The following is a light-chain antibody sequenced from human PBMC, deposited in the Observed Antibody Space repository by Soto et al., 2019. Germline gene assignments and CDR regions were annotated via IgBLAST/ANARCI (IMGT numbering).Light chain of an antibody. Sequence: DIQMTQSPSTLSASVGDRVTITCRASQSISNWLAWYQQKPGKAPNLLIYKASSLESGVPSRFSGSGSETEFTLTISSLQPDDFATYYCQQHTSYPYTFGQGTKVEIK. V-gene: IGKV1-5*03. CDR3: QQHTSYPYT. CDR1: QSISNW. CDR2: KAS. J-gene: IGKJ2*01.